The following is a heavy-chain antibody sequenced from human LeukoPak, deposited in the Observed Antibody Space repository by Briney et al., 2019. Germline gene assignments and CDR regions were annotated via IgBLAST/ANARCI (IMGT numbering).Heavy chain of an antibody. CDR1: EFTFSTYS. D-gene: IGHD1-26*01. CDR2: ISSGSSTI. V-gene: IGHV3-48*02. J-gene: IGHJ4*02. Sequence: GGSLRLSCAVSEFTFSTYSMNWVRQAPGEGLEWVSYISSGSSTISYADSVKGRFTISRDNAKNSLYPQMNSLRDEDTAVYYCARAPFGVYSGSYWDYWGQGTLVTVSS. CDR3: ARAPFGVYSGSYWDY.